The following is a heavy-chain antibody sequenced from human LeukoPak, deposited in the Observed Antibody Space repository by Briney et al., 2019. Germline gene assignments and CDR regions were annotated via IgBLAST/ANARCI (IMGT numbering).Heavy chain of an antibody. Sequence: GRSLRLSCAASGFTFSSYAMHWVRQAPGKGLEWVAVISYDGSNKYYADSVKGRFTISRDNSKNTLYLQMNSLRAEDTAVYYCARSSRRVSSSTWYYYYGMDVWGQGTTVTVSS. CDR2: ISYDGSNK. CDR3: ARSSRRVSSSTWYYYYGMDV. J-gene: IGHJ6*02. CDR1: GFTFSSYA. D-gene: IGHD2-2*01. V-gene: IGHV3-30-3*01.